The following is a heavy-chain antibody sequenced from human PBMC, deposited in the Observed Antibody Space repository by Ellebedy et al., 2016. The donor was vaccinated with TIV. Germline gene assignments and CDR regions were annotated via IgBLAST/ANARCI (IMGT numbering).Heavy chain of an antibody. Sequence: LRLSCAISGDSVSSNSATWNWIRQSPSRGLEWLVRTYYRSKWYNHYAISVKSRISINPDTSKNQFSLLLHSVTHEDTAVYYGARDDLAAGTPLDYWGQGTLVTVSS. V-gene: IGHV6-1*01. D-gene: IGHD6-13*01. J-gene: IGHJ4*02. CDR1: GDSVSSNSAT. CDR3: ARDDLAAGTPLDY. CDR2: TYYRSKWYN.